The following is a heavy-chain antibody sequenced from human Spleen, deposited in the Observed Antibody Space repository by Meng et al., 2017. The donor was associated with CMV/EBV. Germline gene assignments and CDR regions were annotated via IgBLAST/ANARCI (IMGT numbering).Heavy chain of an antibody. CDR3: ASSNSGSYYEVGSFDY. J-gene: IGHJ4*02. CDR1: GYTFTSYY. CDR2: INPSGGST. V-gene: IGHV1-46*01. Sequence: ASVKVSCKASGYTFTSYYMHWVRQAPGQGLEWMGIINPSGGSTSYAQKFQGRVTMTRDTSTSTVYMELSSLRSDDTAVYYCASSNSGSYYEVGSFDYWGQGTLVTVSS. D-gene: IGHD1-26*01.